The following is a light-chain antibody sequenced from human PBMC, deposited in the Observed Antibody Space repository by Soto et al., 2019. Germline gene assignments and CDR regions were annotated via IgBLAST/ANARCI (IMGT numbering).Light chain of an antibody. V-gene: IGKV3-15*01. J-gene: IGKJ1*01. Sequence: EIVMTQSPATLSVSQGERATLSCRASQSVSSNFAWYQQKPGQAPRLLIYGASTRATGIPARFSGSGSGTEFPLTISSLQSEDFAVYYCQQYNNWLTFGQGTKVEIK. CDR3: QQYNNWLT. CDR2: GAS. CDR1: QSVSSN.